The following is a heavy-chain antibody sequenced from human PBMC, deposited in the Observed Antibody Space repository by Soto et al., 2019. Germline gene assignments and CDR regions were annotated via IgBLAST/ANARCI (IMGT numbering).Heavy chain of an antibody. CDR1: GGSISSGGYY. V-gene: IGHV4-31*03. Sequence: SETLSLTCTVSGGSISSGGYYWSWIRQHPGKGLEWIGYIYYSGSTYYNPSLKSRVTISVDTSKNQFSLKLSSVTAADTAVYYCARGYYDVWSGYYDAFDICGQGTMVTVSS. CDR2: IYYSGST. J-gene: IGHJ3*02. D-gene: IGHD3-3*01. CDR3: ARGYYDVWSGYYDAFDI.